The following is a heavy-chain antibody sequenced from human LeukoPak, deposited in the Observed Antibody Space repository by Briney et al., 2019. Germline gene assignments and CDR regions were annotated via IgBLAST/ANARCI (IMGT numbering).Heavy chain of an antibody. D-gene: IGHD4-17*01. CDR1: GGTFSSYA. CDR3: ARGEDTVTNFQH. J-gene: IGHJ1*01. Sequence: SVKASCKASGGTFSSYAISWVRQAPGQGLEWMGGIIPIFGTVNYAQKFQGRVTITADESTSTAYMELSSLRSEDTAVYYCARGEDTVTNFQHWGQGTLVTVSS. CDR2: IIPIFGTV. V-gene: IGHV1-69*13.